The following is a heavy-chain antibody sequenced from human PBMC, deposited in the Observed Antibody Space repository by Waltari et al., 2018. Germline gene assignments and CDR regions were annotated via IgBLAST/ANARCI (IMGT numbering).Heavy chain of an antibody. CDR1: GFMFTNYW. J-gene: IGHJ2*01. CDR2: IYLDGRGG. CDR3: ARDLPHGYFDV. D-gene: IGHD6-25*01. Sequence: EMQLVQSGGGLVQPGGSLRLSCEASGFMFTNYWMMWVGQAPGQGLEWGANIYLDGRGGYYADSVKGRFTISRDNAKNSVYLQMSSLRVEDTAVYYCARDLPHGYFDVWGRGALVVVSS. V-gene: IGHV3-7*01.